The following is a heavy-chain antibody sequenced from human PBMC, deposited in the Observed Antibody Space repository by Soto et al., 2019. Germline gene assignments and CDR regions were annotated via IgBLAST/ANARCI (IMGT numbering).Heavy chain of an antibody. CDR3: ARNPSSWGYPYYGT. Sequence: GGSLRLSCASSVFTFSSYCMHCVRHSPGKWLEWVAVIWYDGSNKYYADSVKGRFTISRDNSKNTLYLQMNSLRAEDTAVYYCARNPSSWGYPYYGT. CDR2: IWYDGSNK. J-gene: IGHJ6*01. D-gene: IGHD6-6*01. V-gene: IGHV3-33*01. CDR1: VFTFSSYC.